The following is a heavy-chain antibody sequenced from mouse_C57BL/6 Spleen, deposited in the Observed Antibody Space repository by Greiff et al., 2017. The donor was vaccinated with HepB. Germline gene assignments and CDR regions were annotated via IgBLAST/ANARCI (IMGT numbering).Heavy chain of an antibody. V-gene: IGHV1-7*01. Sequence: VQLQQSGAELAKPGASVKLSCKASGYTFTSYWMHWVKQRPGQGLEWIGYINPSSGYTKYNQKFKDKATLTADNSSSTAYMQLSSLKYEDSAVYYCATRDYFDSWGQGTTLTVAS. CDR1: GYTFTSYW. J-gene: IGHJ2*01. CDR3: ATRDYFDS. CDR2: INPSSGYT.